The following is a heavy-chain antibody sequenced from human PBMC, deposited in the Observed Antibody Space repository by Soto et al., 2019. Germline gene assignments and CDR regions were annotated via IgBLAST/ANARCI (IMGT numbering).Heavy chain of an antibody. Sequence: QVQLVQSGAEVKKPGSSVTVSCKASGGTFSSYTISWVRQAPGQGLEWMGGIIPIFGTANYAQKFQGRVTITGYESTSTAYMELSSLRSEDTAVYYCARGNHRWLQLWYFDLWGRGTLVTVSS. CDR1: GGTFSSYT. CDR3: ARGNHRWLQLWYFDL. D-gene: IGHD5-12*01. V-gene: IGHV1-69*12. CDR2: IIPIFGTA. J-gene: IGHJ2*01.